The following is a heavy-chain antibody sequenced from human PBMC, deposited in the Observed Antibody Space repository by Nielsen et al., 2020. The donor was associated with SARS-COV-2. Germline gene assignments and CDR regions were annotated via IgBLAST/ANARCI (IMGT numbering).Heavy chain of an antibody. CDR2: VSHSGST. CDR3: ARDGASGRFYDWLSHFDL. V-gene: IGHV4-34*01. Sequence: SETLSLTCAVSDGSLSGHYWTWIRQPPGKGLEWIGEVSHSGSTTTNPSLKSRVTITVDTTKSQFSLKLRSVTAADTAVYYCARDGASGRFYDWLSHFDLWGRGTLVTVSS. CDR1: DGSLSGHY. J-gene: IGHJ2*01. D-gene: IGHD3-3*01.